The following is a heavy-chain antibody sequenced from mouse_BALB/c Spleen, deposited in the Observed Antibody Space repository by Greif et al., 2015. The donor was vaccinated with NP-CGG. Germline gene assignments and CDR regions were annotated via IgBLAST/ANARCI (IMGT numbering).Heavy chain of an antibody. D-gene: IGHD2-14*01. CDR2: IHYSGST. CDR1: GYSITSGYS. J-gene: IGHJ3*01. V-gene: IGHV3-1*02. Sequence: EVHLVESGPDLVKPSQSLSLTCTVTGYSITSGYSWRWIRQFPGSKLEWMGYIHYSGSTNYNPSLKSRISITRDTSKNQFFLQLNSVTTEDTATYYCAKSYYRYEAAWFAYWGQGTLVTVSA. CDR3: AKSYYRYEAAWFAY.